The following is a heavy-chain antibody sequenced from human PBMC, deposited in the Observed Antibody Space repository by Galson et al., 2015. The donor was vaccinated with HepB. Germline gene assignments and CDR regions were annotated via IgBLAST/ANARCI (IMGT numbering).Heavy chain of an antibody. CDR2: INAGNGNT. CDR3: ARAHYDSSGYYYTFDY. J-gene: IGHJ4*02. CDR1: GYTFTSYY. D-gene: IGHD3-22*01. Sequence: SVKVSCKASGYTFTSYYMHWVRQAPGQRLEWMGWINAGNGNTKYSQKFQGRVTITRDTSASTAYMELSSLRSEDTAVYYCARAHYDSSGYYYTFDYWGQGTLVTVSS. V-gene: IGHV1-3*01.